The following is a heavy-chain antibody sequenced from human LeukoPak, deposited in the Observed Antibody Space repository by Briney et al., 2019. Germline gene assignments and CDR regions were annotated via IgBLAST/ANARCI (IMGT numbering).Heavy chain of an antibody. Sequence: GSLRLSCVTSTFTFSAYWMSWVRQAPGKGLEWVANMKEDGSEIYYVDSVKGRFTISRDNGKNSLYLQMNDLRVEDTAVYYCARDRTMTADYWGRGTLVTVSS. D-gene: IGHD3-22*01. V-gene: IGHV3-7*01. CDR2: MKEDGSEI. J-gene: IGHJ4*02. CDR3: ARDRTMTADY. CDR1: TFTFSAYW.